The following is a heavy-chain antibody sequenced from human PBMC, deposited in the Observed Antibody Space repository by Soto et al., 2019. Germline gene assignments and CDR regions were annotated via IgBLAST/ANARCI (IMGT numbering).Heavy chain of an antibody. CDR1: GGTCSSYA. D-gene: IGHD6-13*01. J-gene: IGHJ6*02. CDR2: IIPIFGTA. CDR3: ARDSKPYSSSWGYYYYGMDV. Sequence: QVQLVQSGAEVKKPGSSVKVSCKASGGTCSSYAISWVRQAPGQGLEWMGGIIPIFGTANYAQKFQGRVTITADESTSTAYMELSSLRSEDTAVYYCARDSKPYSSSWGYYYYGMDVWGQGTTVTVSS. V-gene: IGHV1-69*01.